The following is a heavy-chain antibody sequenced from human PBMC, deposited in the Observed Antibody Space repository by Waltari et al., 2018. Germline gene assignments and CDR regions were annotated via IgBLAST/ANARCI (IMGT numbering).Heavy chain of an antibody. CDR1: GGTFSSYA. D-gene: IGHD6-19*01. CDR3: ASDAVAGTNDAFDI. V-gene: IGHV1-69*04. Sequence: QVQLVQSGAEVKKPGSSVKVSCKASGGTFSSYAISWVRQAPGQGLEWMGRIIPNLGIANYAQKFQGRVTITADKSTSTAYMELSSLRSEDTAVYYCASDAVAGTNDAFDIWGQGTMVTVSS. CDR2: IIPNLGIA. J-gene: IGHJ3*02.